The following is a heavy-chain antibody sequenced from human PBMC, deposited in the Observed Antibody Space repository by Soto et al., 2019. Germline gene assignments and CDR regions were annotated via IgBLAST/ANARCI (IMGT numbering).Heavy chain of an antibody. CDR2: IHYSGST. CDR3: ARHHAGTHTWDAFDI. Sequence: QVQLQESGPGLVKPSETLSLTCTVSGGSISSYYWSWIRQPPGKGLEWIGYIHYSGSTNYNPSLKSRVTISVDTSKNQFSLKLSSVTAADTAVYYCARHHAGTHTWDAFDIWGQGTMVTVSS. J-gene: IGHJ3*02. CDR1: GGSISSYY. V-gene: IGHV4-59*08. D-gene: IGHD1-1*01.